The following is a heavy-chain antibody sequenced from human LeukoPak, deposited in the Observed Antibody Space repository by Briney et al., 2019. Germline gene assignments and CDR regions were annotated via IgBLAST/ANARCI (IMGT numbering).Heavy chain of an antibody. Sequence: SETLSPTCTVSGGSISSYYWSWIRQPPGKGLEWIGYIYYSGSTNYNPSLKSRVTISVDTSKNQFSLKLSSVTAADTAVYYCAAGAGWNFYFDYWGQGTLVTVSS. CDR2: IYYSGST. V-gene: IGHV4-59*01. J-gene: IGHJ4*02. CDR1: GGSISSYY. CDR3: AAGAGWNFYFDY. D-gene: IGHD1-7*01.